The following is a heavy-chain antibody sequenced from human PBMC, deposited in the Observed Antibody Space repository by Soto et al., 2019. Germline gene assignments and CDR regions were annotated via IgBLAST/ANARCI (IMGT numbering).Heavy chain of an antibody. J-gene: IGHJ6*02. Sequence: PGESLKISCKGSGYSFTSYWISWVRQMPGKGLEWMGRIDPSDSYTHYSRSFQGHVTISADKSISTAYLQWRSLKASETAMYYCARLTEAAAGTYYYYYYRMDVSGQGTSVTVSS. V-gene: IGHV5-10-1*01. CDR2: IDPSDSYT. D-gene: IGHD6-13*01. CDR3: ARLTEAAAGTYYYYYYRMDV. CDR1: GYSFTSYW.